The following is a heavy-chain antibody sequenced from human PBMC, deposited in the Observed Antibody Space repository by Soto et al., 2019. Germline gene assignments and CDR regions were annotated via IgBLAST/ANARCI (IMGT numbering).Heavy chain of an antibody. Sequence: GGSRRLSCAASGFTFSTDAFNWVRRAPGKGLEWVSSISVIGDHAFYADSVKGRFTISRDNARNSLFLELTSLRADDTAVYFCARDSKNRQEGMDVWGQGTTVTVSS. CDR3: ARDSKNRQEGMDV. CDR1: GFTFSTDA. V-gene: IGHV3-21*01. J-gene: IGHJ6*02. D-gene: IGHD4-4*01. CDR2: ISVIGDHA.